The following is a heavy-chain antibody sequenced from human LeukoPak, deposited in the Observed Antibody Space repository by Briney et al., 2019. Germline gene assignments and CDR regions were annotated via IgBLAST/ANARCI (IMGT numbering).Heavy chain of an antibody. V-gene: IGHV3-21*01. CDR3: ATWELGDFDI. Sequence: GGSLRLSCAASGFTFSSYSMNWVRQAPGKGLEWVSSISSSSSYIHYADSVKGRFTISRDNAKNSLYLQMNSLRAEDTAVYYCATWELGDFDIWGQGTMVTVSS. J-gene: IGHJ3*02. CDR2: ISSSSSYI. CDR1: GFTFSSYS. D-gene: IGHD1-26*01.